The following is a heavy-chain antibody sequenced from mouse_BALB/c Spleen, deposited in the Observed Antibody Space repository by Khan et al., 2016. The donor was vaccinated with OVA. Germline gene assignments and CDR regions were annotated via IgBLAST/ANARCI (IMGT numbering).Heavy chain of an antibody. Sequence: VQLQQSGPGLVKPSQSLSLTCTVTGYSITSDYAWNWIRQFPENKLEWMGYINYSGGTSYLPSLKSRISITRDTSKNQFFLQLNSVTTEDSATYDCARWFAYWGQGTLVTVS. CDR1: GYSITSDYA. CDR3: ARWFAY. V-gene: IGHV3-2*02. CDR2: INYSGGT. J-gene: IGHJ3*01.